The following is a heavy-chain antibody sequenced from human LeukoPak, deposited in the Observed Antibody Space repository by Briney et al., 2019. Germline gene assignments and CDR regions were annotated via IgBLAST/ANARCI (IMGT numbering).Heavy chain of an antibody. V-gene: IGHV3-33*01. CDR3: ARDKTYGYNL. CDR2: IWYDGSNR. CDR1: GFTFSTYG. D-gene: IGHD5-18*01. J-gene: IGHJ5*02. Sequence: PGRSLRLSCAASGFTFSTYGMHWVRQAPGKGLEWVAVIWYDGSNRYYADSVKGRFTISRDNAKNTVYLQMNSLRAEDTAVYYCARDKTYGYNLWGQGTLVTVSS.